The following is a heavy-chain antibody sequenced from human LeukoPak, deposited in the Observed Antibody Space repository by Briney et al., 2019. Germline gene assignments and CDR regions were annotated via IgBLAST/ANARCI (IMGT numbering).Heavy chain of an antibody. V-gene: IGHV4-59*01. D-gene: IGHD3-10*01. CDR1: GGSISSYY. J-gene: IGHJ6*03. CDR2: IYYSGST. Sequence: KPSETLSLTCTASGGSISSYYWSWIRQPPGKGLEWIGYIYYSGSTNYNPSLKSRVTISVDTSKNQFSLKLSSVTAADTAVYYCARSRYGSGSYFRRSGKNYYMDVWGKGTTVTVSS. CDR3: ARSRYGSGSYFRRSGKNYYMDV.